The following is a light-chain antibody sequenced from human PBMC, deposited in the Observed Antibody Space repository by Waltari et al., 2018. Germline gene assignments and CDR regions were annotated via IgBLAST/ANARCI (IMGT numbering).Light chain of an antibody. J-gene: IGLJ3*02. CDR2: DDN. Sequence: SLLTQPPSLSAAPGQRVTISCSVTRPNIGGNDVFWYQQFPGKAPRLLIYDDNRRPAGIPDRFSGSKSATSASLAISRLQTGDEADYYCGTWDSSLAVWMFGGGTRLTVL. V-gene: IGLV1-51*02. CDR1: RPNIGGND. CDR3: GTWDSSLAVWM.